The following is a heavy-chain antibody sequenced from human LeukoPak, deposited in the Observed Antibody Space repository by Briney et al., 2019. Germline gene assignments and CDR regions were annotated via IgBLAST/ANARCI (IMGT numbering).Heavy chain of an antibody. CDR1: GYTFTTHA. J-gene: IGHJ4*02. D-gene: IGHD5-18*01. CDR2: INPGIGNT. Sequence: GASVKVSCKASGYTFTTHAIHWVRQAPGQRLEWMGWINPGIGNTKSSQKFQGRVTITRDTSASTAYMELSSLRSEDTAVYYCARDLSYGYSYDPTPPGWGQGTLVTVSS. V-gene: IGHV1-3*01. CDR3: ARDLSYGYSYDPTPPG.